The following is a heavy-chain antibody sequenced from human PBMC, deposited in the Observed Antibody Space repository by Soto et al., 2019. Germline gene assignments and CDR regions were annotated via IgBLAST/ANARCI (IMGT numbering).Heavy chain of an antibody. D-gene: IGHD3-22*01. V-gene: IGHV2-5*01. CDR1: GFSLSTSGVG. CDR2: IYWNDDK. Sequence: SGPTLVKPTQTLTLTCTFSGFSLSTSGVGVGWIRQPPGKALEWLALIYWNDDKRYSPSLKSRLTITKDTSKNQVVLTMTNMDPVDTATYYGAHSVAIGYYYGMDVWGQGTTVTVSS. CDR3: AHSVAIGYYYGMDV. J-gene: IGHJ6*02.